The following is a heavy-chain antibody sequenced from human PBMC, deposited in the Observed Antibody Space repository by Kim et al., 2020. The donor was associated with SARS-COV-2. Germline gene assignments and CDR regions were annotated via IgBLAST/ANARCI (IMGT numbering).Heavy chain of an antibody. V-gene: IGHV3-7*03. J-gene: IGHJ3*02. Sequence: YVDSVKGRITISRDNAKNSLYLQMDSLRAEDTAVYYCARDKSIPSYDAFDIWGQGTMVTVSS. D-gene: IGHD3-10*01. CDR3: ARDKSIPSYDAFDI.